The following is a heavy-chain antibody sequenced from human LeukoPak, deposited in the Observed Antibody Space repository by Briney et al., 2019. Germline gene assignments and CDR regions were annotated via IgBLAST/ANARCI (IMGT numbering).Heavy chain of an antibody. Sequence: NTSETLSLTCAVYGGSFSGYYWSWIRQPPGKGLEWIGEINHSGSTNYNPSLKSRVTISVDTSKNQFSLKLSSVTAADTAVYYCARDITMVRRSFDCWGQGTLVTVSS. D-gene: IGHD3-10*01. CDR1: GGSFSGYY. CDR2: INHSGST. V-gene: IGHV4-34*01. J-gene: IGHJ4*02. CDR3: ARDITMVRRSFDC.